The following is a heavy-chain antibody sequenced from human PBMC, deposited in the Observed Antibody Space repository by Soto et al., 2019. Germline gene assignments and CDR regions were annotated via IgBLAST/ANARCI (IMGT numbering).Heavy chain of an antibody. V-gene: IGHV3-66*01. Sequence: EVQLVESGGGLVQPGGSLRLSCAASGFTVSTKYMSWVRQAPGKGLEWVSVIYSGGSTFYADSVRGRFTTSRDNSKNTVKLQMNSLRAEDTAVYYCAGDPWAADHWGQGTLVTVSS. D-gene: IGHD3-16*01. CDR2: IYSGGST. J-gene: IGHJ4*02. CDR1: GFTVSTKY. CDR3: AGDPWAADH.